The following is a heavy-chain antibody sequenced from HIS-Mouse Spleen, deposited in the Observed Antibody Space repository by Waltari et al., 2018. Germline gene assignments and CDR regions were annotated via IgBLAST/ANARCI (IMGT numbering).Heavy chain of an antibody. D-gene: IGHD6-13*01. Sequence: QLQLQESGPGLVKPSETLSLTCTVSGGSSSSSRYSCGWIRQPPGKGLEWIGSIYYSGSTYYNPSLKSRVTISVDTSKNQFSLKLSSVTAADTAVYYCAREIPYSSSWYDWYFDLWGRGTLVTVSS. CDR1: GGSSSSSRYS. J-gene: IGHJ2*01. V-gene: IGHV4-39*07. CDR3: AREIPYSSSWYDWYFDL. CDR2: IYYSGST.